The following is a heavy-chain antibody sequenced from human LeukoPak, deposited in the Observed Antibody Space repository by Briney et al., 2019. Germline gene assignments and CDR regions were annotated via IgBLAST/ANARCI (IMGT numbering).Heavy chain of an antibody. J-gene: IGHJ6*02. CDR1: GFTFSSYA. Sequence: PGGSLRLSCAASGFTFSSYAMSWVRQAPGKGLEWVSAISGIGGSTYYADSVKGRFTISRDNSKNTLYLQMNSLRAEETAVYYCEGSGNPSMDVWGQGTTVTVSS. CDR2: ISGIGGST. CDR3: EGSGNPSMDV. D-gene: IGHD1-26*01. V-gene: IGHV3-23*01.